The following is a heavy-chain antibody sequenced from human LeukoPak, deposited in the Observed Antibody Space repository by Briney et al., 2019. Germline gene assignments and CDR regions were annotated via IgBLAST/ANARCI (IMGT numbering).Heavy chain of an antibody. CDR2: KYYSGST. D-gene: IGHD3-10*01. Sequence: PSETLSLTCTVSGGSIISSNYYWGWIRQPPGKGLEWIGSKYYSGSTYYNPSLKSRVTISVDTSKNQFSLKLSSVTAADTAVYYCARDPYYYGSGSYDAWFDPWGQGTLVTVSS. V-gene: IGHV4-39*07. CDR1: GGSIISSNYY. CDR3: ARDPYYYGSGSYDAWFDP. J-gene: IGHJ5*02.